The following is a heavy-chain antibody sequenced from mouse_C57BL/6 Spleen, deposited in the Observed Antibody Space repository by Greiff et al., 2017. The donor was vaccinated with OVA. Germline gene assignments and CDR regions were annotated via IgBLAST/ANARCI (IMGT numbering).Heavy chain of an antibody. D-gene: IGHD1-1*01. Sequence: VQLQQSGPELVKPGASVKISCKASGYSFTDYNMNWVKQSNGKSLEWIGVINPNYGTTSYNQKFKGKATLTVDQSSSTAYMQLNSLTSDDSAVYYCARGDYYGSSHEDYYAMDYWGQGTSVTVSS. CDR3: ARGDYYGSSHEDYYAMDY. V-gene: IGHV1-39*01. CDR1: GYSFTDYN. CDR2: INPNYGTT. J-gene: IGHJ4*01.